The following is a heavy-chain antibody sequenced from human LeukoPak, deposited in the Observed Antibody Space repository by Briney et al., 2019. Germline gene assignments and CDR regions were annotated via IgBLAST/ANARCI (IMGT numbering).Heavy chain of an antibody. V-gene: IGHV4-4*07. CDR1: GGSISSYY. J-gene: IGHJ4*02. Sequence: SETLSLTCTVSGGSISSYYWSWVRQPAGKGLEWIGHIYTSGSTNYNPSLKSRVTMSVATSKNQFSLKLSSVTAADTAVYYCARGGVDWTFDYWGQGTLVTVSS. CDR2: IYTSGST. D-gene: IGHD3-9*01. CDR3: ARGGVDWTFDY.